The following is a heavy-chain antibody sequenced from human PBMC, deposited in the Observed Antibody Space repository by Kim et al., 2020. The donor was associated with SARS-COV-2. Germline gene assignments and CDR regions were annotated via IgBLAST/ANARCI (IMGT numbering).Heavy chain of an antibody. J-gene: IGHJ6*02. CDR3: ERHYAIFGVPGGMDV. D-gene: IGHD3-3*01. CDR1: GITLSDYE. V-gene: IGHV3-48*03. Sequence: GGSLRLSCAVSGITLSDYEMNWVRQAPGKGLEWLSSISGSGGAVHYADSVKGPFTLSRDNAKNSLFMQMNSLRAEDTAVYYCERHYAIFGVPGGMDVWGQGTTVTVS. CDR2: ISGSGGAV.